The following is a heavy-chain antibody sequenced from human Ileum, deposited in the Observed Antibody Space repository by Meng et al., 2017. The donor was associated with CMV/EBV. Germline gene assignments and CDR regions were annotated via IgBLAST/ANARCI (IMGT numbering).Heavy chain of an antibody. J-gene: IGHJ4*02. Sequence: GGSLRLSCEASGFTFGSYAMSWVRQAPGKGLEWVSVIYGAASSIYYADSVKGRFTISRDDSKNTLYLQMNALRAEDTAVYYCAKLPRKAATYFDYWGQGNLVNGAS. CDR2: IYGAASSI. D-gene: IGHD6-25*01. CDR1: GFTFGSYA. CDR3: AKLPRKAATYFDY. V-gene: IGHV3-23*03.